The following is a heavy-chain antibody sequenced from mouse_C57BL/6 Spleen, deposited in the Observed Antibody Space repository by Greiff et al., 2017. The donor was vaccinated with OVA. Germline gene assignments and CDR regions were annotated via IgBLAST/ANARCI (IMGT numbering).Heavy chain of an antibody. D-gene: IGHD2-2*01. CDR3: ARSMVTTRFAY. J-gene: IGHJ3*01. CDR2: IDPEDGET. Sequence: EVQRVESGAELVKPGASVKLSCTASGFNIKDYYMHWVKQRTEQGLEWIGRIDPEDGETKYAPKFQGKATITADPSSNTAYLQLSSLTSEDTAVYYWARSMVTTRFAYWGQGTLVTVSA. CDR1: GFNIKDYY. V-gene: IGHV14-2*01.